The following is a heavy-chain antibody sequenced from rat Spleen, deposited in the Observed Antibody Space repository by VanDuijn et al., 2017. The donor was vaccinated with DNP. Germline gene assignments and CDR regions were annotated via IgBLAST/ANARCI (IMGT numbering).Heavy chain of an antibody. Sequence: EVQLVESGGGLVQPGRSLKLSCAASGFTFNNYDMAWVRQAPTKGLEWVASISTSGGSTYYRDSVKGRFTVSRDNAKSTLYLQMNSLRSEDTATYYCTRDYNLFDYWGPGTMVTVSS. CDR1: GFTFNNYD. V-gene: IGHV5-27*01. CDR3: TRDYNLFDY. CDR2: ISTSGGST. D-gene: IGHD1-5*01. J-gene: IGHJ1*01.